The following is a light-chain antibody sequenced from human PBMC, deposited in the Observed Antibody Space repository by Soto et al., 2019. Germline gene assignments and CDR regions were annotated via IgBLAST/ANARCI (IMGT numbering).Light chain of an antibody. CDR2: GAS. V-gene: IGKV3-20*01. J-gene: IGKJ4*01. CDR3: QQYGSSPLT. CDR1: QSVSGSY. Sequence: EIVLTQSPGTLSLSPGERATLSCRASQSVSGSYLDWYQQKPGQAPRLLIYGASSRATGIPDRFSGSGSGTDFTLTISSLEPEDFAVYYCQQYGSSPLTFGRGTKVEIK.